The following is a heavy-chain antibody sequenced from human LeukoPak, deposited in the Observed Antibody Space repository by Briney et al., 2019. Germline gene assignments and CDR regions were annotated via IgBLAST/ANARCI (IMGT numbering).Heavy chain of an antibody. V-gene: IGHV4-38-2*01. Sequence: SRPRSLTCASSGYSIARGYYWAWIRQPPGKGLEGIGSIYHSGSAYYNPSLKSRVTISVDTSKNQFSLKLSSVTAADTAVYYCARRSPYYYYYYMDVWGKGTTVTVSS. CDR2: IYHSGSA. CDR3: ARRSPYYYYYYMDV. J-gene: IGHJ6*03. D-gene: IGHD3-10*01. CDR1: GYSIARGYY.